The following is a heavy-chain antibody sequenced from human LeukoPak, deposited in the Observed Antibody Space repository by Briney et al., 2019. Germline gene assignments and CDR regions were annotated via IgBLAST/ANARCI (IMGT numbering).Heavy chain of an antibody. CDR2: INPNSGGT. Sequence: ASVKVSCKASGYTFTGYYMHWVRPAPGQGLERMGWINPNSGGTHYAQTFQGRVTMTTDTAITTAYMELSRLRSDDTAVYYCARGQLLYIGFLLVDYWGQGTLVTVSS. V-gene: IGHV1-2*02. CDR1: GYTFTGYY. J-gene: IGHJ4*02. CDR3: ARGQLLYIGFLLVDY. D-gene: IGHD2-2*02.